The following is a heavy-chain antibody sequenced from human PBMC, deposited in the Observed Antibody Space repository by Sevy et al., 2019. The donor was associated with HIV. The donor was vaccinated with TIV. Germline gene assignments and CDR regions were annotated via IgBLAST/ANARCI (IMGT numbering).Heavy chain of an antibody. Sequence: ASVKVSCKASGGTFSSYAISWVRQAPGQGLEWMGGIIPIFGTANYAQKFQGRVTITADESTSTAYMELSSLGSEDTAVYYCAREYSWDPRHRDAFDIWGQGTMVTVSS. D-gene: IGHD1-26*01. CDR2: IIPIFGTA. CDR1: GGTFSSYA. CDR3: AREYSWDPRHRDAFDI. V-gene: IGHV1-69*13. J-gene: IGHJ3*02.